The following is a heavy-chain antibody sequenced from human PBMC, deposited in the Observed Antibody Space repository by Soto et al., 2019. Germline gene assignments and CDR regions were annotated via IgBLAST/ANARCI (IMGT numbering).Heavy chain of an antibody. Sequence: EVQMLESGGGLIHPGGSLRLSCAASGFTFITYGMSWVRQAPGKGLEWVSTIGGSGSHTYYTGSVKGRFTISRDNSKSTLYLQMDILRAEDTAVYYCAREGGGYNYGRFDFWGQGTPVTVSS. J-gene: IGHJ4*02. CDR3: AREGGGYNYGRFDF. D-gene: IGHD5-18*01. CDR2: IGGSGSHT. V-gene: IGHV3-23*01. CDR1: GFTFITYG.